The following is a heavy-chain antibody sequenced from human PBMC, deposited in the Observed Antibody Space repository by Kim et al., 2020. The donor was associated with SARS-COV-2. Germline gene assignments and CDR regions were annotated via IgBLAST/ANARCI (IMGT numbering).Heavy chain of an antibody. Sequence: SETLSLTCTVSGGSITSSSYYWVWIRQPPGKGLEWIGSFYYGGSTYYTPSLKSRLTISLDTSKNQFSLRLSSVTAADTAVYYCAGDGYNYGGGVYDYWGRGTLVTVSS. D-gene: IGHD5-12*01. V-gene: IGHV4-39*07. J-gene: IGHJ4*02. CDR3: AGDGYNYGGGVYDY. CDR1: GGSITSSSYY. CDR2: FYYGGST.